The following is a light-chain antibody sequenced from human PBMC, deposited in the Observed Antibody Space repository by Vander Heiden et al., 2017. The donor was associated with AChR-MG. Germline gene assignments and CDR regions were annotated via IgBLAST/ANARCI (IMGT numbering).Light chain of an antibody. J-gene: IGKJ1*01. CDR1: QDISKY. Sequence: DIQMTQSPSSLSPSIGDRVTITCQASQDISKYLNWYQQKPGKAPKLLIYDASNLETGVPSRFSGSGSGTDFTFTISSLQPEDIATYYCQQDDNLPRTFGQGTKVEIK. CDR3: QQDDNLPRT. CDR2: DAS. V-gene: IGKV1-33*01.